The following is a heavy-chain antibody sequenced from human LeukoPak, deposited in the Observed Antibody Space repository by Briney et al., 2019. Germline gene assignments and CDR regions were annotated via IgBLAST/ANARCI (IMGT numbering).Heavy chain of an antibody. CDR1: GYTPTELS. D-gene: IGHD3-3*01. CDR2: FDPAGGET. CDR3: AAGGSTIFGSYPQSSLKSYYYYMDV. V-gene: IGHV1-24*01. J-gene: IGHJ6*03. Sequence: ASVKVSCKVSGYTPTELSMLWVRQAPGKGLEWMGGFDPAGGETIYAQKFQGRVTITEDTSTDTAYMELSSLRSEDTAVYYCAAGGSTIFGSYPQSSLKSYYYYMDVWGKGTTVTVSS.